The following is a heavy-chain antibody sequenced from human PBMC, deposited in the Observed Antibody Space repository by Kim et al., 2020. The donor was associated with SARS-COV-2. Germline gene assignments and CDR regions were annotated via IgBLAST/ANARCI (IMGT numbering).Heavy chain of an antibody. CDR2: ISSSSTTI. J-gene: IGHJ4*02. CDR3: ARDNKAYSSSGGVDS. Sequence: GGSLRLSCAASGFTFSSFSMNWVRQAPGKGLEWVSYISSSSTTIYYADSVKGRFTISRDNAKNPVCLQMSSLRDEDTAVYYCARDNKAYSSSGGVDSWGQGTLVTVSS. CDR1: GFTFSSFS. D-gene: IGHD6-13*01. V-gene: IGHV3-48*02.